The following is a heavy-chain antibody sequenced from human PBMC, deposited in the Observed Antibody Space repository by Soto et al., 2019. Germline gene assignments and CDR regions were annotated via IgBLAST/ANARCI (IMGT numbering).Heavy chain of an antibody. Sequence: SVKVSCKTSGGTFSSYAISWVRQAPGQGLEWMGGIIPIFGTANYAQKFQGRVSITADDSTSTAYMELSSLRSEDTAVYFCASGNYGSGSYYNAPYYYYGMDVWGQGT. CDR1: GGTFSSYA. V-gene: IGHV1-69*13. CDR3: ASGNYGSGSYYNAPYYYYGMDV. D-gene: IGHD3-10*01. CDR2: IIPIFGTA. J-gene: IGHJ6*02.